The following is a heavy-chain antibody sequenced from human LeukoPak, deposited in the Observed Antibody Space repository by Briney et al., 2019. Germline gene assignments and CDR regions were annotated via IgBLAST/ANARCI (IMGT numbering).Heavy chain of an antibody. D-gene: IGHD1-1*01. V-gene: IGHV3-23*03. CDR2: IYSGGST. Sequence: GGSLRLSCVGSGFIFSSFAMSWVRQAPGKGLEWVSVIYSGGSTYYADSVKGRFTISRDNSKNTLYLQMNSLRAEDTATYYCAKPRAMTTGVGRYFDLWGRGTLVTVSS. CDR3: AKPRAMTTGVGRYFDL. CDR1: GFIFSSFA. J-gene: IGHJ2*01.